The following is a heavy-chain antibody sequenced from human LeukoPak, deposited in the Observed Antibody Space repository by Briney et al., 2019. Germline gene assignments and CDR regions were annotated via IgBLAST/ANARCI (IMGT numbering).Heavy chain of an antibody. Sequence: PSETLSLTCAVYGGSFSGYYWSWIRQPPGKGLEWIGEINESGSTNYNPSLKSRVTISVDTSKNQFSLKLSSVTAADTAVYYCARVAPYYDSSDQYYFDYWGQGTLVTVSS. CDR3: ARVAPYYDSSDQYYFDY. V-gene: IGHV4-34*01. J-gene: IGHJ4*02. CDR1: GGSFSGYY. D-gene: IGHD3-22*01. CDR2: INESGST.